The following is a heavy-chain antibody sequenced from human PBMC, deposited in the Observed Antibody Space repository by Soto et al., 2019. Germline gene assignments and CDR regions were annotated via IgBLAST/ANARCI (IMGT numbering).Heavy chain of an antibody. CDR2: IRSKAYGGTT. J-gene: IGHJ4*02. Sequence: GGSLRLSCTASGFTFGDYAMSWVRQAPGKGLEWVGFIRSKAYGGTTEYAASVKGRFTISRDDSKSIAYLQMNSLKTEDTAVYYCTHTYYDFWSGYYSYYWGQGTLVTV. CDR3: THTYYDFWSGYYSYY. D-gene: IGHD3-3*01. CDR1: GFTFGDYA. V-gene: IGHV3-49*04.